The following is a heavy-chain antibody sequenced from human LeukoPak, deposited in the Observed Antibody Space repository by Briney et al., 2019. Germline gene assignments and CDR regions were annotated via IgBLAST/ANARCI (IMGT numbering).Heavy chain of an antibody. D-gene: IGHD3-16*02. V-gene: IGHV1-2*02. CDR2: IFPNTGDT. Sequence: GASMKVSCKASGYAFTGYYIHWVRQAPGQGLEWLGSIFPNTGDTRYAQKFQGRVTMTRDTSISTASMELRRLKSDDSAVYYCARDSGWGNYRSVDYFDYWGQGTLVTVSS. CDR3: ARDSGWGNYRSVDYFDY. CDR1: GYAFTGYY. J-gene: IGHJ4*02.